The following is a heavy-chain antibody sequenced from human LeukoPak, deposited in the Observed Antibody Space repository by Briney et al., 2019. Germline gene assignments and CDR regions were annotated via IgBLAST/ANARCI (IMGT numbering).Heavy chain of an antibody. V-gene: IGHV4-59*11. CDR3: ASVGRCGLTYCCYYMDV. J-gene: IGHJ6*03. CDR1: GCSITSQY. CDR2: SSYSGRS. D-gene: IGHD3/OR15-3a*01. Sequence: SETLSLTCTISGCSITSQYWSWIRQLPGQEREWIGYSSYSGRSYFNPSLKSRVTFSVDTSKSPFSMRLRSVAAADTAVYYCASVGRCGLTYCCYYMDVWGKGTTVTVSS.